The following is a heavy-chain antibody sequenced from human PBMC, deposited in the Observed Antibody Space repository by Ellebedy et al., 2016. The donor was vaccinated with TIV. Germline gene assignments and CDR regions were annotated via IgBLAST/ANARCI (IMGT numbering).Heavy chain of an antibody. J-gene: IGHJ4*02. Sequence: PGGSLRLSCAASGFTFSSYAMHWVRQAPGKGLEWVAVISYDGSKKYYSDSVKGRFTISRDNSKSTLYVQMNSLRAEDTAVYYCARVPNVRYFDWLFLQFDYWGQGTLVTVSS. CDR3: ARVPNVRYFDWLFLQFDY. CDR1: GFTFSSYA. CDR2: ISYDGSKK. V-gene: IGHV3-30*04. D-gene: IGHD3-9*01.